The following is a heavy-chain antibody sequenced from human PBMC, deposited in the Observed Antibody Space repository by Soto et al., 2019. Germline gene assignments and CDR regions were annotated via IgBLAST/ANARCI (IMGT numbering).Heavy chain of an antibody. D-gene: IGHD6-13*01. CDR2: IYWDDDK. CDR1: CFSLSTKGVG. CDR3: AHRRFRYSSSHDAFDI. J-gene: IGHJ3*02. Sequence: SGPTLVNRTQTLTLTCNFSCFSLSTKGVGVGWIRQPPGNALELLVIIYWDDDKRYRPSLKSRLTITKDTSKNQVVLTMTNMDPVDTATYYCAHRRFRYSSSHDAFDIWGQGTMVTVSS. V-gene: IGHV2-5*02.